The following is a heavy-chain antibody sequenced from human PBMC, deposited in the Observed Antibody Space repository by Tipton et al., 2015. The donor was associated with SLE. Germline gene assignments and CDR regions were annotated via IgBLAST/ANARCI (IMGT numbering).Heavy chain of an antibody. CDR1: GGSISSHY. CDR2: IYYSGST. D-gene: IGHD2-15*01. Sequence: TLSLTCTVSGGSISSHYWSWIRQPPGKGLEWIGYIYYSGSTYYNPSLKSRVTISVDTSKNQFSLKLSSVTAADTAVYYCARVYSYYYYYMDVWGKGTTVTVSS. CDR3: ARVYSYYYYYMDV. J-gene: IGHJ6*03. V-gene: IGHV4-59*11.